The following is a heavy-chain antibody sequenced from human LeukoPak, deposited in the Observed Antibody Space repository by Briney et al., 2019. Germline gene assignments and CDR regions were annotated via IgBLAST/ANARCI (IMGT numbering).Heavy chain of an antibody. CDR2: INHSGST. CDR1: GGSSSGYY. V-gene: IGHV4-34*01. Sequence: SETLSLTCAVYGGSSSGYYWSWIRQPPGKGLEWIGEINHSGSTNYNPSLKSRVTISVDTSKNQFSLKLSSVTAADTAVYYCARRDGGNSTDYWGQGTLVTVSS. CDR3: ARRDGGNSTDY. J-gene: IGHJ4*02. D-gene: IGHD4-23*01.